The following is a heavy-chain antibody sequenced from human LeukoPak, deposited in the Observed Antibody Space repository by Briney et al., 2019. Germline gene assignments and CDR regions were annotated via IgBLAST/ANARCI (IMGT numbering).Heavy chain of an antibody. CDR3: ARVIDGESGSSTFDY. Sequence: GGSLRLSCAASGFTFSDYYMSWIRQAPGKGLGWVSYISSSSSYANYADSVKGRFTISRDNAKNSLYLQMNSLRAEDTAVYYCARVIDGESGSSTFDYWGQGTLVTVSS. V-gene: IGHV3-11*06. D-gene: IGHD1-26*01. CDR1: GFTFSDYY. J-gene: IGHJ4*02. CDR2: ISSSSSYA.